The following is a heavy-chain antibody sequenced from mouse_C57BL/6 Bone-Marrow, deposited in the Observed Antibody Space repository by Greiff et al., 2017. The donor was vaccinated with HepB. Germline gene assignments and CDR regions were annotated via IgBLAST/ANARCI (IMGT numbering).Heavy chain of an antibody. J-gene: IGHJ3*01. D-gene: IGHD1-1*02. V-gene: IGHV1-19*01. CDR1: GYTFTDYY. Sequence: VQLQQSGPVLVKPGASLKMSCKASGYTFTDYYMNWVKQSHGKSLEWIGVINPYNGGTSYNQKFKGKATLTVDKSSSTAYMELNSLTSEDSAVYYCARYGPSYDTFAYWGQGTLVTVSA. CDR2: INPYNGGT. CDR3: ARYGPSYDTFAY.